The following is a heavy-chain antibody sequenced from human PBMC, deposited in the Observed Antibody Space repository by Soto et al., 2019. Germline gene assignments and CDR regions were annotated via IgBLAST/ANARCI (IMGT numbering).Heavy chain of an antibody. Sequence: GESLEISCNGFGYSFTNYWIGLVRQMPGKGLEWMAILYPGDSDTRYSPSFQGQITISADKSISTAYLQWSSLKASDTAMYYCARVRRNDASDYYGMDVWGQGTTVTVSS. CDR2: LYPGDSDT. CDR1: GYSFTNYW. J-gene: IGHJ6*02. CDR3: ARVRRNDASDYYGMDV. V-gene: IGHV5-51*01. D-gene: IGHD1-1*01.